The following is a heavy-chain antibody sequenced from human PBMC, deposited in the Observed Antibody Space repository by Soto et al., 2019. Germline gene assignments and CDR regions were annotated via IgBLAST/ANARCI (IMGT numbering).Heavy chain of an antibody. Sequence: EVQLGESGGGLVKPGGSLRLSCVASGFTFSHYNMNWVRQAPGKGLEWVSSISSSSTYISYADSMKGRFIISRDNAKNSLSLQLSSLRVEDTAVYYCAREGSGTYFDYWGQGTLVTVSP. CDR1: GFTFSHYN. D-gene: IGHD1-26*01. V-gene: IGHV3-21*03. J-gene: IGHJ4*02. CDR2: ISSSSTYI. CDR3: AREGSGTYFDY.